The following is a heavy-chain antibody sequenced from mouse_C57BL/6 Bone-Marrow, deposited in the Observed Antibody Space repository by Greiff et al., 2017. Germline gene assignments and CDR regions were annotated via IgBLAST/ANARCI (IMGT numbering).Heavy chain of an antibody. D-gene: IGHD2-2*01. CDR2: ISSGGSYT. CDR1: GFTFSSYG. J-gene: IGHJ3*01. V-gene: IGHV5-6*01. Sequence: EVKVVESGGDLVKPGGSLKLSCAASGFTFSSYGMSWVRQTPDKRLEWVATISSGGSYTYYPDSVKGRFTISRDNAKNTLYLQMSSLTSEDTAMYYCARGGGYPFAYWGQGTLVTVSA. CDR3: ARGGGYPFAY.